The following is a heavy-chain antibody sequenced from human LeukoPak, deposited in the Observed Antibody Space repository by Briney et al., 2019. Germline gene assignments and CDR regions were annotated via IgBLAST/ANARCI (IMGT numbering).Heavy chain of an antibody. CDR1: GYSFTSYW. CDR2: IYPGDSGT. CDR3: ARRGVGQWLNYYFDY. D-gene: IGHD6-19*01. V-gene: IGHV5-51*01. Sequence: GESLKISCKGSGYSFTSYWIGWVRQMPGKGLEWMGIIYPGDSGTRYSPSFQGQVTISADKSISTAYLQWSSLKASDTAMYYCARRGVGQWLNYYFDYWGQGTLVTVSS. J-gene: IGHJ4*02.